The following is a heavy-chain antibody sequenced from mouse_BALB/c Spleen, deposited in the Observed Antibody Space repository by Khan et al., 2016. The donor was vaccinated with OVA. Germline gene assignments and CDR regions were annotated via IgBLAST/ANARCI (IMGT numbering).Heavy chain of an antibody. CDR3: TRSGWAAFAY. CDR2: INPSNGGT. D-gene: IGHD1-1*02. V-gene: IGHV1S81*02. Sequence: QVQLKESGAELVKPGASVKLSCKASGYTFTSYYIYWVKPRPGQGLEWIGGINPSNGGTYFNEKFESKATLTVDKSSSTAFMQVSSLTSEDSAVYYCTRSGWAAFAYWGQGTLVTVSA. J-gene: IGHJ3*01. CDR1: GYTFTSYY.